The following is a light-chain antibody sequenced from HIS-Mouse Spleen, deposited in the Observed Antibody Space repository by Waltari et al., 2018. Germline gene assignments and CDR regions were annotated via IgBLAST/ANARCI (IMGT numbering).Light chain of an antibody. V-gene: IGLV2-23*01. Sequence: QSALTQPASVSGSPGQSITISCPGTSSDVGSDNLFSWYQQHPGKAPKPMIYEGSKRPSGVSNRFSGSKSGNTASLTISGLQAEDEADYYCCSYAGSSTYVFGTGTKVTVL. CDR3: CSYAGSSTYV. CDR2: EGS. J-gene: IGLJ1*01. CDR1: SSDVGSDNL.